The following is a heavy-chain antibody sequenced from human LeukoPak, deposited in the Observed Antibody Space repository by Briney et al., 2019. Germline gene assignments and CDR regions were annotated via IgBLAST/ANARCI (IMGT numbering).Heavy chain of an antibody. J-gene: IGHJ1*01. D-gene: IGHD6-13*01. V-gene: IGHV4-34*01. CDR1: SGSFSGYY. CDR2: INHSGRI. Sequence: SETLSLTCAVYSGSFSGYYCSWIRQPPGKWLEWIGEINHSGRINYNTSLKSRVTISLDTSKNQFSLKLSSVTAADTAVYYCASGYSSNWYPQHWGQGTLVTVFS. CDR3: ASGYSSNWYPQH.